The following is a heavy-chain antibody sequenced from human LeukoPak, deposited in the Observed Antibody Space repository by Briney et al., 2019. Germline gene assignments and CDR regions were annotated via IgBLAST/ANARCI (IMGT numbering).Heavy chain of an antibody. D-gene: IGHD3-16*01. J-gene: IGHJ4*02. CDR3: ASDRFYFGV. CDR1: GFTFSRYG. Sequence: PGGSLRLSCVASGFTFSRYGMHWVRQAPGKGLEWVAVIWYDGSYKYYADSVKGRFTISRDNPKSTLYLQMNSLRAEDTAVYYCASDRFYFGVWGQGTLVTVSS. CDR2: IWYDGSYK. V-gene: IGHV3-33*01.